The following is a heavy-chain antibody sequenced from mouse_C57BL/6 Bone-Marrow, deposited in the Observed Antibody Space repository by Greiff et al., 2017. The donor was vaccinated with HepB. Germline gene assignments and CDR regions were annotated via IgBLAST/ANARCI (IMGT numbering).Heavy chain of an antibody. CDR3: ARNYYGSSWAY. CDR1: GFTFSSYT. Sequence: EVMLVESGGGLVKPGGSLKLSCAASGFTFSSYTMSWVRQTPEKRLEWVATISGGGGNTYYPDSVKGRFTISRDNAKNTLYLQMGSLRSEDTALYYCARNYYGSSWAYWGQGTLVTVSA. V-gene: IGHV5-9*01. CDR2: ISGGGGNT. J-gene: IGHJ3*01. D-gene: IGHD1-1*01.